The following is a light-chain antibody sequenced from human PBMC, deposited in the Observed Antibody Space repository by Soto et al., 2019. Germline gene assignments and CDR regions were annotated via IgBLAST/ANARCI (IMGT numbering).Light chain of an antibody. CDR2: GAS. V-gene: IGKV3-15*01. Sequence: DIVMTQSPATLSVSPGERVTLSCRASQSVTTNVAWYQQKPGQAPRLLIYGASTRATGIPDRFSGSGSGTEFTLTIASLQSEDFAVYYCQQFSNWPPRYTFGQGTKLDIK. CDR3: QQFSNWPPRYT. J-gene: IGKJ2*01. CDR1: QSVTTN.